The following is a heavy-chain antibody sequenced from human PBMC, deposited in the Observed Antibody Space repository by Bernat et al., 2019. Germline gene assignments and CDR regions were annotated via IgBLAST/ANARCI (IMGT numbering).Heavy chain of an antibody. J-gene: IGHJ4*02. CDR1: GGSFSGYY. D-gene: IGHD1-26*01. Sequence: QPQQWGAGLLKPSETLSLTCAVYGGSFSGYYWSWIRQPPGKGLEWIGEINHSGSTNYNPSLKSRVTISVDTSKNQFSLKLSSVTAADTAVYYCARGTRSTGELPYFDYWGQGTLVTVSS. CDR3: ARGTRSTGELPYFDY. CDR2: INHSGST. V-gene: IGHV4-34*01.